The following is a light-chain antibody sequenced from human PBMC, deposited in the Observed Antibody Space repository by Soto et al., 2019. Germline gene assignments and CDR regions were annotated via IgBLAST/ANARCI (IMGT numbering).Light chain of an antibody. J-gene: IGKJ5*01. CDR2: GAF. CDR3: QQYGRSPPIT. Sequence: EIVLTQSPGTLSMSPGDRATLSCRASQSVSSSYLAWYQQKPGQTPRLLIYGAFRRASGAPDRFSGSGSGTDFTLTISRLEPEDFAVYYCQQYGRSPPITFGQGTRLEIK. V-gene: IGKV3-20*01. CDR1: QSVSSSY.